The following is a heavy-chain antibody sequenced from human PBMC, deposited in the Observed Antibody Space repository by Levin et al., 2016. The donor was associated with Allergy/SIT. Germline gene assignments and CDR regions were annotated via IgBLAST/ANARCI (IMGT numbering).Heavy chain of an antibody. D-gene: IGHD3-22*01. Sequence: VRQAPGKGLEWVANIKQDGSEKYYVDSVKGRFTISRDNAKNSLYLQMNSLRAEDTAVYYCARGQSSHDSRIYYYYYYGMDVWGQGTTVTVSS. J-gene: IGHJ6*02. V-gene: IGHV3-7*01. CDR2: IKQDGSEK. CDR3: ARGQSSHDSRIYYYYYYGMDV.